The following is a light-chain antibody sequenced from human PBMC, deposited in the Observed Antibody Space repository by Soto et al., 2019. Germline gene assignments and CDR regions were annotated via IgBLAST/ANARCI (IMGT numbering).Light chain of an antibody. CDR1: QSLLHSNGDNY. CDR2: LGS. V-gene: IGKV2-28*01. J-gene: IGKJ4*01. CDR3: LQGIQSPVS. Sequence: DTVMTQSPLSLSVTPGEPASISCRSSQSLLHSNGDNYLDWYVKKPGQSPQLLIYLGSNRAPGVPERFSGSDSGTDFPLNISRVDAEDFGLYSFLQGIQSPVSFGARTKVEIK.